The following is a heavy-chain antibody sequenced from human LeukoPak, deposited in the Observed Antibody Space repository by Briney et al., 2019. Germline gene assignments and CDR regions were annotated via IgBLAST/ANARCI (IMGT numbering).Heavy chain of an antibody. V-gene: IGHV3-21*01. J-gene: IGHJ4*02. CDR1: GFTFSSYS. Sequence: GGSLRLSCAASGFTFSSYSMNWVRQAPGKGLEWVSSISTSSSYIHYADSVKGRFTISSDNAKNSLYLQMNSLRAEDTAVYYCARALYDSSGYYFDYWGQGTLVTVSS. CDR3: ARALYDSSGYYFDY. D-gene: IGHD3-22*01. CDR2: ISTSSSYI.